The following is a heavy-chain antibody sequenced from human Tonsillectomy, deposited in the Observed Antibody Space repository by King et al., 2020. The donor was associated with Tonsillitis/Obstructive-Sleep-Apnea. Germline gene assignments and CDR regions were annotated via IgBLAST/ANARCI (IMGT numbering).Heavy chain of an antibody. CDR2: IYYSGST. CDR3: ARKGYCSGGSCYSSYSYGMDV. D-gene: IGHD2-15*01. CDR1: GGSISSYY. V-gene: IGHV4-59*08. Sequence: QLQESGPGLVKPSETLSLTCTVSGGSISSYYWSWIRQPPGKGLEWIGYIYYSGSTNYNPSLKSRVTISVDTSKNQFSLKLSSVTAADTAVYYCARKGYCSGGSCYSSYSYGMDVWGQGTTVTVSS. J-gene: IGHJ6*02.